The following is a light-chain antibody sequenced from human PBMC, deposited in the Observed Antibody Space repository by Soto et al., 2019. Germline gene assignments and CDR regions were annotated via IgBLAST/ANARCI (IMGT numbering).Light chain of an antibody. CDR3: GTWDSRLSAVV. CDR2: DNN. CDR1: SSNIGNNY. V-gene: IGLV1-51*01. J-gene: IGLJ2*01. Sequence: QSVLTQPPSVSAAPGQKVTISCSGSSSNIGNNYVSWYQQLPGTAPKLLIYDNNNRPSGIPDRFSGSKSGTSATLGITGRQTGDEADYYCGTWDSRLSAVVFGGGTKLTVL.